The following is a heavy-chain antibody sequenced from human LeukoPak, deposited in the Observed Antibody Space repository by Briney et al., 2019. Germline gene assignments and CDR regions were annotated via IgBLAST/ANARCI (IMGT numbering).Heavy chain of an antibody. V-gene: IGHV4-30-2*01. J-gene: IGHJ5*02. D-gene: IGHD5-24*01. CDR2: IYHSGST. CDR3: ARGLRRDGYNLGEKLFQRGGWFDP. CDR1: GGSISSGGYS. Sequence: PSETLSLTCAVSGGSISSGGYSWSWIRQPPGKGLEWIGYIYHSGSTYYNPSLKSRVTISVDTSKNQFSLKLSSVTAADTAVYYCARGLRRDGYNLGEKLFQRGGWFDPWGQGTLVTVSS.